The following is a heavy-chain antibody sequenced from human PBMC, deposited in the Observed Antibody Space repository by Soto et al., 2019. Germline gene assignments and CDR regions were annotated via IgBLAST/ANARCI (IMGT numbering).Heavy chain of an antibody. CDR2: INQDGFGK. V-gene: IGHV3-7*05. D-gene: IGHD1-26*01. CDR1: GSTLTSDW. Sequence: EVQLVESGGGLVQPGGSLRLSCVISGSTLTSDWMTWVRQAPGKGLEWVASINQDGFGKHYLDSVKGRFTISRDTAKSSLYLRMDSLRVDDTAVYYCAKDHGSGIYPYWGQGTLVTVS. J-gene: IGHJ4*02. CDR3: AKDHGSGIYPY.